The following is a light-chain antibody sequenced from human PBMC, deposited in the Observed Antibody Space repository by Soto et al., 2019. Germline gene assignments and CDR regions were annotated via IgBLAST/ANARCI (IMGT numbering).Light chain of an antibody. J-gene: IGKJ2*01. CDR1: QSVSSSY. V-gene: IGKV3-20*01. CDR3: QQYGRSPGYT. CDR2: GAS. Sequence: EIGLTQSPGTLSLSPGERATLSCRASQSVSSSYLAWYQQQPGQAPRLLIYGASSRATGIPDRFSGSGSGTDFTLTISRLEPEDFAVYYCQQYGRSPGYTFGQGTKLEIK.